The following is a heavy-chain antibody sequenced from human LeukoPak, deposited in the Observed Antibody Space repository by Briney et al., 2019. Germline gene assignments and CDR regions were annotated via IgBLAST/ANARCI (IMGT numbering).Heavy chain of an antibody. Sequence: ASVKVSCKASGGTFSSYAISWVRQAPGQGLEWMGGIIPIFGTANYAQKFQGRVTITTDECTSTAYMELSSLRSEDTAVYYCARDGTTGTTFDYWGQGTLVTVSS. CDR3: ARDGTTGTTFDY. CDR1: GGTFSSYA. D-gene: IGHD1-1*01. V-gene: IGHV1-69*05. J-gene: IGHJ4*02. CDR2: IIPIFGTA.